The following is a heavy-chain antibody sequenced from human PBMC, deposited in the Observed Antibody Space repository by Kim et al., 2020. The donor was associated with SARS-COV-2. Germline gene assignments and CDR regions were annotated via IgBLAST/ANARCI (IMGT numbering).Heavy chain of an antibody. CDR3: ARGDLAH. CDR1: GYSISGGYY. CDR2: IYHSGST. V-gene: IGHV4-38-2*02. Sequence: SETLSLTCTVSGYSISGGYYWGWIRQPPGKGLEWIASIYHSGSTSYNPSLKSRVTISVDTSNNQFSLKLNSVTAADTAMYYCARGDLAHWGQGILVTVSS. J-gene: IGHJ4*02.